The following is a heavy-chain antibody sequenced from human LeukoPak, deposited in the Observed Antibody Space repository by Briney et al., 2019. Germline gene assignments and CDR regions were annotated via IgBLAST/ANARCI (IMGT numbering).Heavy chain of an antibody. D-gene: IGHD2-15*01. V-gene: IGHV1-69*01. CDR3: ARVGVAAKRSYYFDY. CDR2: IIPIFGTA. J-gene: IGHJ4*02. CDR1: GGTFISYA. Sequence: GSSVKVSCKASGGTFISYAISWVRQAPGQGLEWMGGIIPIFGTANYAQKFQGRVTITADESTSTAYMELSSLRSEDTAVYYCARVGVAAKRSYYFDYWGQGTLVTVSS.